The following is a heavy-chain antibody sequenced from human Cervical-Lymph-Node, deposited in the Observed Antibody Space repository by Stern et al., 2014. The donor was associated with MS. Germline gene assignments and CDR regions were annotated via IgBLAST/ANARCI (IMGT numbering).Heavy chain of an antibody. CDR2: ISPLFGTT. J-gene: IGHJ4*02. Sequence: VQLVQSGAEVKKPGSSMKVSCKASGGTFSTFDIIWVRQAPGQGLELLGGISPLFGTTNYVQKFQGRVTMTAVESTSTAYMELNSLRSEDTAVYYCARHQGGIAANWGQGTLVTVSS. CDR3: ARHQGGIAAN. CDR1: GGTFSTFD. V-gene: IGHV1-69*01. D-gene: IGHD6-13*01.